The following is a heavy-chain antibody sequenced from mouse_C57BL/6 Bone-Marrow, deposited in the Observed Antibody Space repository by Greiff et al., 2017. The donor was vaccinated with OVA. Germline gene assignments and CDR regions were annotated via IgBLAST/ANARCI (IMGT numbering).Heavy chain of an antibody. V-gene: IGHV2-9-1*01. J-gene: IGHJ2*01. CDR2: IWTGGGT. CDR3: ARNPSLGRPMDVYFDY. CDR1: GFSLTSYA. D-gene: IGHD6-2*01. Sequence: VMLVESGPGLVAPSQSLSITCTVSGFSLTSYAISWVRQPPGKGLEWLGVIWTGGGTNYNSALKSRLSISKDNSKSQVFLKMNSLQTDDTARYYCARNPSLGRPMDVYFDYWGQGTTLTVSS.